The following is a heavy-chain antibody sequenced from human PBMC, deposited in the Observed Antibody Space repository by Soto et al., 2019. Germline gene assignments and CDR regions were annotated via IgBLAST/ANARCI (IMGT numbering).Heavy chain of an antibody. J-gene: IGHJ4*02. CDR3: ASYTYYDYVWGSYRFCY. CDR2: IIPIFGTA. V-gene: IGHV1-69*06. Sequence: GASVKVSCKASGGTFSSYAISWVRQAPGQGLEWMGGIIPIFGTANYAQKFQGRVTITADKSTSTAYMELSSLRSEDTAVYYCASYTYYDYVWGSYRFCYWGQGTLVTVSS. CDR1: GGTFSSYA. D-gene: IGHD3-16*01.